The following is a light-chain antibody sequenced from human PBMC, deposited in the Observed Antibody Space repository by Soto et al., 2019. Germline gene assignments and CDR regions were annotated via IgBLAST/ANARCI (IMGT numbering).Light chain of an antibody. J-gene: IGLJ2*01. CDR3: AAWDDSLNGLVV. V-gene: IGLV1-44*01. CDR1: SSNIGSNT. Sequence: QSVLTQPPSASGTPGQTITISCSGGSSNIGSNTVTWYQQLPGTAPKLLIYSNHLRPSGVPDRFSGSKSGTSASLAISGLQSEDEADYYCAAWDDSLNGLVVFGGGTKVTVL. CDR2: SNH.